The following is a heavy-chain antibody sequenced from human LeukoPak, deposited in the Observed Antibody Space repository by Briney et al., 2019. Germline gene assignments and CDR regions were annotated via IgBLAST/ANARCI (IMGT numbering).Heavy chain of an antibody. J-gene: IGHJ4*02. D-gene: IGHD3-16*01. Sequence: GGSLRLSCAASGFTFDDYAMHWVRQAPGKGLEWVSGISWNSGSIGYADSVKGRFTIPRDNAKNSLYLQMNSLRAEDTALYYCAKSEGWAYYFVYWGQGTLVTVSS. V-gene: IGHV3-9*01. CDR3: AKSEGWAYYFVY. CDR1: GFTFDDYA. CDR2: ISWNSGSI.